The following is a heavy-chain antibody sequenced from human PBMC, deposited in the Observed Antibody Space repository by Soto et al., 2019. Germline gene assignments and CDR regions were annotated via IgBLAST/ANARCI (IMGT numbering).Heavy chain of an antibody. Sequence: QVQLQQWGAGLLKPSETLSLTCAVSGEPFTDHFCTWIRQAPGKGLEWIGEINHGGRTYFNPSLKSRVTLSVDTSKNQFSLVRVSLTAADTGVYYCARGRVTNYYYYGADVWGQGTTVTVSS. J-gene: IGHJ6*02. CDR1: GEPFTDHF. D-gene: IGHD2-8*01. CDR3: ARGRVTNYYYYGADV. CDR2: INHGGRT. V-gene: IGHV4-34*02.